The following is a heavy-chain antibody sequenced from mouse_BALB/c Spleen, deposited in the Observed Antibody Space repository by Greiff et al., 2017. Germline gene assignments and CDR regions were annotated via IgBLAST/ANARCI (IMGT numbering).Heavy chain of an antibody. J-gene: IGHJ3*01. V-gene: IGHV14-3*02. D-gene: IGHD2-3*01. CDR3: AAYDGYYRFAY. CDR1: GFNIKDTY. CDR2: IDPANGNT. Sequence: EVQLQQSGAELVKPGASVKLSCTASGFNIKDTYMHWVKQRPEQGLEWIGRIDPANGNTKYDPKFQGKATITADTSSNTAYLQLSSLTSEDTAVYYCAAYDGYYRFAYWGQGTLVTVSA.